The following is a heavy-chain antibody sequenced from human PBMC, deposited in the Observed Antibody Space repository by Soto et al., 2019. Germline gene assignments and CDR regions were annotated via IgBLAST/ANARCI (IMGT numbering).Heavy chain of an antibody. CDR2: IIPIFGTA. D-gene: IGHD3-22*01. Sequence: SVRVSCKXSGGTFSSYAISWVRQAPGQGLEWMGGIIPIFGTANYAQKFQGRVTITADESTSTAYMELSSLRSEDTAVYYCAREVRRDNYDSSGYYRITEYYFDYWGQGTLVTVSS. V-gene: IGHV1-69*13. CDR3: AREVRRDNYDSSGYYRITEYYFDY. CDR1: GGTFSSYA. J-gene: IGHJ4*02.